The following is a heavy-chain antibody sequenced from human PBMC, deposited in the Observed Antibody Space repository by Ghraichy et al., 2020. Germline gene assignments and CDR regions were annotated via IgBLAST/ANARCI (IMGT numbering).Heavy chain of an antibody. D-gene: IGHD1-7*01. V-gene: IGHV4-34*01. Sequence: SETLSLTCAVYGGSFSGYYWSWIRQPPGKGLEWIGEINHSGSTNYNPSLKSRVTISVDTSKNQFSLKLSSVTAADTAVYYCARARPGTGGDYWGQGTLVTVSS. CDR3: ARARPGTGGDY. CDR2: INHSGST. CDR1: GGSFSGYY. J-gene: IGHJ4*02.